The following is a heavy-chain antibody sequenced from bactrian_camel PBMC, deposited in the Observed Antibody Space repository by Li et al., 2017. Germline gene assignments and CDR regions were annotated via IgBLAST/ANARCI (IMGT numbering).Heavy chain of an antibody. J-gene: IGHJ4*01. CDR1: GYNYSTYC. Sequence: VQLVESGGGSVQAGGSLRLSCKASGYNYSTYCMGWFRQAPGKEREAVAAVGVGGRTTYADSVKDRFTISRDSARVTPILQMNNLKPEDTATYYCAVEGYDGSCRVGGDFDYLGQGTQVTVS. CDR3: AVEGYDGSCRVGGDFDY. V-gene: IGHV3S53*01. CDR2: VGVGGRT. D-gene: IGHD6*01.